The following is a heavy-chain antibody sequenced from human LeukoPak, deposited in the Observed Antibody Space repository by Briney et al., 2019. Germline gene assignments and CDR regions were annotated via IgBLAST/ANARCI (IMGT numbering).Heavy chain of an antibody. V-gene: IGHV1-2*02. CDR1: GYTFTSYD. CDR2: INPNSGGT. Sequence: ASVKVSCKASGYTFTSYDINWVRQATGQGLEWMGWINPNSGGTNYAQKFQGRVTMTRDTSISTAYMELSRLRSDDTAVYYCARVECNYGPYYYYYMDVWGKGTTVTVSS. J-gene: IGHJ6*03. D-gene: IGHD4-11*01. CDR3: ARVECNYGPYYYYYMDV.